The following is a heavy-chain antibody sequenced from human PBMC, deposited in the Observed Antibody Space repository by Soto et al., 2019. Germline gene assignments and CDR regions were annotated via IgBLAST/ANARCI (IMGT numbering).Heavy chain of an antibody. CDR2: IYYSGST. D-gene: IGHD4-17*01. CDR3: ARHIDYGDYEGEDYMDV. CDR1: GGSISSYY. Sequence: SETLSLTCTVSGGSISSYYWSWIRQPPGKGLEWIGYIYYSGSTNYNPSLKSRVTMSVDTSKNQFSLKLSSVTAADTAVYYCARHIDYGDYEGEDYMDVWGKGTTVTVSS. V-gene: IGHV4-59*08. J-gene: IGHJ6*03.